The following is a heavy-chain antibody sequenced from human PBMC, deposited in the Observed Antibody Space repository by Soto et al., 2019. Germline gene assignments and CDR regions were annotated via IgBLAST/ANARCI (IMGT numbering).Heavy chain of an antibody. CDR2: IIPIFGTA. D-gene: IGHD3-22*01. Sequence: SVKVSCKASGGTFSSYAISWVRQAPGQGLEWMGGIIPIFGTANYAQKFQGRVTITADESTSTAYMELSSLRSEDTAVYYCARGVYYYDSSGYYGMDVWSQGTTVTVSS. J-gene: IGHJ6*02. CDR1: GGTFSSYA. V-gene: IGHV1-69*13. CDR3: ARGVYYYDSSGYYGMDV.